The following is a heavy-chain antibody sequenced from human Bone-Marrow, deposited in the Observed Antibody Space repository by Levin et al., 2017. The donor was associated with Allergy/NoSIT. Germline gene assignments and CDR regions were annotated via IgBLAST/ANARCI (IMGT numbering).Heavy chain of an antibody. CDR3: ARGGAYCSSTSCSVHFDY. V-gene: IGHV1-8*01. CDR1: GYTFTSYD. Sequence: ASVKVSCKASGYTFTSYDINWVRQATGQGLEWMGWMNPNSGNTGYAQKFQGRVTMTRNTSISTAYMELSSLRSEDTAVYYCARGGAYCSSTSCSVHFDYWGQGTLVTVSS. J-gene: IGHJ4*02. D-gene: IGHD2-2*01. CDR2: MNPNSGNT.